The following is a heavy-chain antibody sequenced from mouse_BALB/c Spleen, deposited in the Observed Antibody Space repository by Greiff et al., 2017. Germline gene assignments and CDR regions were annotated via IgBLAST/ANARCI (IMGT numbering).Heavy chain of an antibody. CDR3: ASPGAIYYYGSSSYYYAMDY. CDR1: GYSFTGYT. J-gene: IGHJ4*01. V-gene: IGHV1-18*01. D-gene: IGHD1-1*01. CDR2: INPYNGGT. Sequence: VQLKESGPELVKPGASMKISCKASGYSFTGYTMNWVKQSHGKNLEWIGLINPYNGGTSYNQKFKGKATLTVDKSSSTAYMELLSLTSEDSAVYYCASPGAIYYYGSSSYYYAMDYWGQGTSVTVSS.